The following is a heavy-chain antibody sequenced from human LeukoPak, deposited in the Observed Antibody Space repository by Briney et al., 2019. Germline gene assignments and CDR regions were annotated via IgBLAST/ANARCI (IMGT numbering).Heavy chain of an antibody. D-gene: IGHD6-19*01. CDR2: INHSGST. CDR1: GGSFSGYY. J-gene: IGHJ4*02. V-gene: IGHV4-34*01. Sequence: SETLSLTCAVYGGSFSGYYWSWIRQPPGKGLEWIGEINHSGSTNYNPSLKSRVTISVDTSKNQFSLKLSSVTAADTAVYYCARDSSGYGHWGQGTLVTVSS. CDR3: ARDSSGYGH.